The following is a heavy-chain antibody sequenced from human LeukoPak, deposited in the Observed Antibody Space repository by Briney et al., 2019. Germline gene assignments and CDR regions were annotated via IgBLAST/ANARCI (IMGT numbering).Heavy chain of an antibody. V-gene: IGHV3-23*01. Sequence: GGSLRLSCAASGFTFSSYAMSWVRQAPGKGLEWVSAISGSGGSTYYADSVKGRFTISTDNSKNTLYLQMNSLRAEDTAVYYCAKDALIVVVVAARYNWFDPWGQGTLVTVSS. D-gene: IGHD2-15*01. CDR2: ISGSGGST. CDR3: AKDALIVVVVAARYNWFDP. J-gene: IGHJ5*02. CDR1: GFTFSSYA.